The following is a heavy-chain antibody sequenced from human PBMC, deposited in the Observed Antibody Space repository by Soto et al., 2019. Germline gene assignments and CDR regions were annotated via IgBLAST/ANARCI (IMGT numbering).Heavy chain of an antibody. CDR3: AKDRRAGGNSAFYFDF. D-gene: IGHD3-16*01. CDR2: ISATGGGT. J-gene: IGHJ5*01. Sequence: PVGSLRLSCAATEFKFSSYAMSWVRQAPGKGLEWVSLISATGGGTYYADSVKGRFTISRDNSDNTLYLQVHSLRAEDTAVYYCAKDRRAGGNSAFYFDFWGQGAQVTVSS. CDR1: EFKFSSYA. V-gene: IGHV3-23*01.